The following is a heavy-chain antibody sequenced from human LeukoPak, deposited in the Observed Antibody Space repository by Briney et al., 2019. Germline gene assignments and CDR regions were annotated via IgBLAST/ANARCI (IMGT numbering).Heavy chain of an antibody. CDR2: HYDSGST. CDR1: SGPFYSYY. D-gene: IGHD3-10*01. Sequence: SETLSLTCTVSSGPFYSYYWSWIRQAPGKGLEWIGYHYDSGSTHYNPSLKSRVTISLDTSKNQFSLNLSSVTAADTAVYYCARDPAPVNYYGSGSYLFNWFDPWGQGTLVTVSS. V-gene: IGHV4-59*12. CDR3: ARDPAPVNYYGSGSYLFNWFDP. J-gene: IGHJ5*02.